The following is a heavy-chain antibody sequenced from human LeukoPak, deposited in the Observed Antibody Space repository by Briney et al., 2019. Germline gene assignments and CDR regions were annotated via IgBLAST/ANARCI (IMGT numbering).Heavy chain of an antibody. CDR2: IISSSSYI. V-gene: IGHV3-21*01. Sequence: GGSLRLSCAASGFTFSSYSMNWVRQAPGKGLECVSSIISSSSYIYYADSVKGLFTISRDNAKNSLYLQMNSLRAEDTAVYYCARDNYDSSGYYVGFDYWGQGTLVTVSS. J-gene: IGHJ4*02. CDR1: GFTFSSYS. CDR3: ARDNYDSSGYYVGFDY. D-gene: IGHD3-22*01.